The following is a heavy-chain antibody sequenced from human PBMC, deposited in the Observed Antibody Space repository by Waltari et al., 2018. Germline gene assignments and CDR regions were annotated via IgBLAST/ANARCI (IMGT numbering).Heavy chain of an antibody. CDR3: ASHCPSGRCFRWFYYDS. V-gene: IGHV3-53*01. Sequence: NYMSWVRQAPGKGLEWVAVIFGGGETYYSDSVRGRFTISKDTSENTVYLQMNSLRVDDTAVYYCASHCPSGRCFRWFYYDSWGQGTLVTVSS. CDR1: NY. D-gene: IGHD2-15*01. J-gene: IGHJ4*02. CDR2: IFGGGET.